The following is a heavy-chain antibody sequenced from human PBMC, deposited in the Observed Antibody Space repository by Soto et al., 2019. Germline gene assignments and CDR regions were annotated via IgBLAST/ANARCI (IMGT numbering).Heavy chain of an antibody. J-gene: IGHJ4*02. CDR3: ARGRRFYYGSGSYYPFFDY. CDR2: INHSGST. Sequence: SETLSLTCAVYGGSFSGYYCSWIRQPPGKGLEWIGEINHSGSTNYNPSLKSRVTISVDTSKNQFSLKLSSVTAADTAVYYCARGRRFYYGSGSYYPFFDYWGQGTLVTVSS. CDR1: GGSFSGYY. D-gene: IGHD3-10*01. V-gene: IGHV4-34*01.